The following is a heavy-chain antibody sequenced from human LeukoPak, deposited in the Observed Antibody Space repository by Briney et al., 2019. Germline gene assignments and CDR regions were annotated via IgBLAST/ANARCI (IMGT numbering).Heavy chain of an antibody. V-gene: IGHV3-23*01. CDR1: GFTFSSYA. CDR2: TSGSGGST. D-gene: IGHD6-13*01. J-gene: IGHJ4*02. Sequence: GGSLRLSCAASGFTFSSYAMSWVRQAPGKGLEWVSSTSGSGGSTYYADSVKGRFTISRDNSKNTLYLQMNSPRAEDTAVYYCAKDKTAAGYSSSQDYWGQGTLVTVSS. CDR3: AKDKTAAGYSSSQDY.